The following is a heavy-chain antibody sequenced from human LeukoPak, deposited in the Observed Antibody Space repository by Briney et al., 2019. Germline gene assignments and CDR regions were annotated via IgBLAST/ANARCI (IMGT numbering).Heavy chain of an antibody. CDR3: ARLVSSSMAAAGTEDY. CDR1: GGSISSGGYY. V-gene: IGHV4-39*07. CDR2: INHSGST. J-gene: IGHJ4*02. D-gene: IGHD6-13*01. Sequence: SETLSLTCTVSGGSISSGGYYWSWIRQPPGKGLEWIGEINHSGSTNYNPSLKSRVTISVDTSKNQFSLKLSSVTAADTAVYYCARLVSSSMAAAGTEDYWGQGTLVTVSS.